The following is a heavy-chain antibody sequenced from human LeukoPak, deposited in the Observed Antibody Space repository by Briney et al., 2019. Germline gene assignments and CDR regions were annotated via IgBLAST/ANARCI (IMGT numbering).Heavy chain of an antibody. V-gene: IGHV3-21*01. J-gene: IGHJ4*02. CDR2: ISSSSSYI. CDR3: ARVLGGYSYGYLGYYFDY. CDR1: GFTFSSYS. Sequence: GGSLRLSCAASGFTFSSYSMNWVRQAPGKGLEWVSSISSSSSYIYYADSVKGRFTISRDNAKNSLYLQMNSLRAEDTAVYYCARVLGGYSYGYLGYYFDYWGQRTLVTVSS. D-gene: IGHD5-18*01.